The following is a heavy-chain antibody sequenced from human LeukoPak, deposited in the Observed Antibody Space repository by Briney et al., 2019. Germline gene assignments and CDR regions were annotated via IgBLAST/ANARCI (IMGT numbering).Heavy chain of an antibody. Sequence: GGSLRLSCAASGFTVSSNYMSWVRQAPGKGLEWVSVIYSGGSTYYADSVKGRFTISRDNSKNTLYLQMNSLRAEDTAVYYCAKDISYGGNAAYFDYWGQGTLVTVSS. V-gene: IGHV3-53*01. D-gene: IGHD4-23*01. CDR2: IYSGGST. J-gene: IGHJ4*02. CDR3: AKDISYGGNAAYFDY. CDR1: GFTVSSNY.